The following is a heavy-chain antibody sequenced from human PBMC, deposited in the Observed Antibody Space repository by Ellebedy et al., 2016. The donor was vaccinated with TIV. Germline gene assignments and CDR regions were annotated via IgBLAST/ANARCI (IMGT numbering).Heavy chain of an antibody. V-gene: IGHV3-23*01. Sequence: GESLKISCVASGFPFSGSAMRWVRQAPGKGLKWVSGINNGGRTTSYADSVKGRFTISRDNSRSTLYLQMNSMRAEDSAVYYCAKDMVFGDGKWEIDVWGQGTTVTVSS. CDR2: INNGGRTT. CDR3: AKDMVFGDGKWEIDV. J-gene: IGHJ6*02. D-gene: IGHD1-26*01. CDR1: GFPFSGSA.